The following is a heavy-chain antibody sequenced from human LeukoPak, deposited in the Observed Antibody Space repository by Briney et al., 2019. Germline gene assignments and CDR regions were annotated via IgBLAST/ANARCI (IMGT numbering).Heavy chain of an antibody. V-gene: IGHV1-24*01. CDR2: FDPEDGET. Sequence: ASVKVSCKASGGTFSSYAISWVRQAPGKGLEWMGGFDPEDGETIYAQKFQGRVTMTEDTSTDTAYMELSSLRSEDTAVYYCATAPYYYGSGSYYRLDYWGQGTLVTVSS. CDR1: GGTFSSYA. D-gene: IGHD3-10*01. J-gene: IGHJ4*02. CDR3: ATAPYYYGSGSYYRLDY.